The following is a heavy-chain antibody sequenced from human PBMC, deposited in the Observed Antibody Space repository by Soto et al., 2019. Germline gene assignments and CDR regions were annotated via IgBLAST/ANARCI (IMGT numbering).Heavy chain of an antibody. Sequence: EVQLVESGGGLVKPGGSLRLSCAASGFSFSYAWMTWVRQAPGKGLEWVGRIKSRSDGGATDYAAPVKGGFTISRDDSKGTVYLQMNSLQTEDTALYYCSGDHAFWGRGTLVIVSS. CDR1: GFSFSYAW. CDR3: SGDHAF. CDR2: IKSRSDGGAT. D-gene: IGHD2-2*01. J-gene: IGHJ4*02. V-gene: IGHV3-15*01.